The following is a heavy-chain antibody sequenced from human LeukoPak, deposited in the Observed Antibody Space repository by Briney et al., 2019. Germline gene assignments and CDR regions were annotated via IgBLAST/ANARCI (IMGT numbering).Heavy chain of an antibody. V-gene: IGHV4-34*01. J-gene: IGHJ5*02. CDR3: ARLIPGGYMVRGLIPSRYRFDP. D-gene: IGHD3-10*01. Sequence: PSETLSLTCAVYGGSFSGYYWSWIRQPPGKGLEWIGEINHSGSTNYNPSLKSRVAISLDTSKNQFSLKLSSVTAADTAVYYCARLIPGGYMVRGLIPSRYRFDPWGQGTLVTVSS. CDR2: INHSGST. CDR1: GGSFSGYY.